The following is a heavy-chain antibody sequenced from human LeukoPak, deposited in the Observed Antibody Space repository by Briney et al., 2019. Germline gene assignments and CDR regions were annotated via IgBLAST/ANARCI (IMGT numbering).Heavy chain of an antibody. CDR3: ARERRYCSGDNCYSGLDY. Sequence: GGSLRLSCAVSGFTVSSNYMSWVRQAPGKGLEWVSLILSGGTTDYADSVKGRFTISRDYSKNTVNLQINSLRADDTAVYYCARERRYCSGDNCYSGLDYWGQGTLVTVSS. V-gene: IGHV3-53*01. CDR2: ILSGGTT. D-gene: IGHD2-15*01. CDR1: GFTVSSNY. J-gene: IGHJ4*02.